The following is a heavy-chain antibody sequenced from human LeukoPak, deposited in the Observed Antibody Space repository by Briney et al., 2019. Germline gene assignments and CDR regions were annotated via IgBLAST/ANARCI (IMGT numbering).Heavy chain of an antibody. D-gene: IGHD3-16*01. CDR3: ARDRVLDY. CDR1: GFTFSSYA. J-gene: IGHJ4*02. Sequence: GGSLRLSCAASGFTFSSYAMHWVRQAPGKGLDYVSAINSNGGSTYYADSVKGRFTISRDNSKNTLYLQMGSLRAEDMAVYYCARDRVLDYWGQGTLVTVSS. CDR2: INSNGGST. V-gene: IGHV3-64*02.